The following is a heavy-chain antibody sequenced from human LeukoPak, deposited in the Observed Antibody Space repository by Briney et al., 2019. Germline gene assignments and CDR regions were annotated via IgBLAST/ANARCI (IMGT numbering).Heavy chain of an antibody. V-gene: IGHV4-28*05. CDR2: IYYSGSI. J-gene: IGHJ6*02. Sequence: PSDTLSLTCAVSGYSISSSNWWGWIRQPPGKGLEWIGCIYYSGSIYYNPSLKSRVTMSVDTSKNQFSLKLSSVTAVDTAVYYCARTMSSSHTVYGMDVWGQGTTVTVSS. CDR3: ARTMSSSHTVYGMDV. CDR1: GYSISSSNW. D-gene: IGHD2-2*02.